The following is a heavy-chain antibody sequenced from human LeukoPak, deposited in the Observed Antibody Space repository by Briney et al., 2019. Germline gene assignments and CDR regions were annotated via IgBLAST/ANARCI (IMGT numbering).Heavy chain of an antibody. CDR1: GYTFTSYY. V-gene: IGHV1-69*02. CDR2: IIPILGIA. CDR3: ARLDSTTVTYGGWFDP. Sequence: GASVKVSCKASGYTFTSYYMHWVRQAPGQGLEWMGRIIPILGIANYAQKFQGRVTITADKSTSTAYMELSSLRSEDTAVYYCARLDSTTVTYGGWFDPWGQGTLVTVSS. D-gene: IGHD4-17*01. J-gene: IGHJ5*02.